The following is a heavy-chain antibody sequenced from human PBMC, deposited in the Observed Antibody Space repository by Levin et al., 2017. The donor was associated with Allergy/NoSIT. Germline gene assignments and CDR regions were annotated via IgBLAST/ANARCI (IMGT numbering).Heavy chain of an antibody. Sequence: GESLKISCKGSGYSFTSYWIGWVRQMPGKGLEWMGIIYPGDSDTRYSPSFQGQVTISASKSISTAYLQWSSLQVSDSALYYCARHWGVGAAAGNDAFDIWGQGTMVTVSS. CDR3: ARHWGVGAAAGNDAFDI. J-gene: IGHJ3*02. CDR1: GYSFTSYW. CDR2: IYPGDSDT. D-gene: IGHD6-13*01. V-gene: IGHV5-51*01.